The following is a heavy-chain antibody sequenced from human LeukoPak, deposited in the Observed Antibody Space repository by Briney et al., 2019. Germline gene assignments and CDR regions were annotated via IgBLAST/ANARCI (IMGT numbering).Heavy chain of an antibody. D-gene: IGHD2-2*01. CDR2: IYYSGST. CDR1: GGSISSYY. Sequence: PSETLSLTCTVSGGSISSYYWSWIRQPPGKGLEWIGYIYYSGSTNYNPSLKSRVTISVDTSKNQFSLKLSSVTAADTAVYYCARVGSSTNGKIDYWGQGTLVTASS. CDR3: ARVGSSTNGKIDY. J-gene: IGHJ4*02. V-gene: IGHV4-59*01.